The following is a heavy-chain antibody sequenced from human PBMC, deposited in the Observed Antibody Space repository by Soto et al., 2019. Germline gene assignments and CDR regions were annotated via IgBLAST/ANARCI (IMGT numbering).Heavy chain of an antibody. CDR2: IKEDGSEE. Sequence: EVPLVESGGGLVQPGGSLRLSCAASGFTFSTYWMNWVRQAPGKGLQWVANIKEDGSEEYYVDSVKGRFTISRDNAKNSLYLDMNSLRGEDTAVYYCARDWGAPGRGSALGYYYHFGMDVWGQGTTVTVPS. J-gene: IGHJ6*02. CDR1: GFTFSTYW. CDR3: ARDWGAPGRGSALGYYYHFGMDV. V-gene: IGHV3-7*05. D-gene: IGHD3-16*01.